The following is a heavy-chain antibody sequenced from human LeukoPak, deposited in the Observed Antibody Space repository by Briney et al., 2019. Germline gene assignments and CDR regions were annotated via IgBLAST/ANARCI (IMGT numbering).Heavy chain of an antibody. V-gene: IGHV1-46*01. J-gene: IGHJ5*02. D-gene: IGHD3-10*01. CDR1: GYTFTSYY. CDR2: INPIGGST. Sequence: ASVKVSFKASGYTFTSYYIHWVRQAPGQELEWMGIINPIGGSTTYAQKFQGRVTMTRDTSTSTVSMELSSLRPEDTALSNCARGDVYYNSVSNCFDPWGQGTLVIVSS. CDR3: ARGDVYYNSVSNCFDP.